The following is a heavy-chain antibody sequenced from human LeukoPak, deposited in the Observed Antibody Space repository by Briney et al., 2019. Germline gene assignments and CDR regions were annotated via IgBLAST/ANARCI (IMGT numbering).Heavy chain of an antibody. V-gene: IGHV4-59*01. CDR3: ARGYCSSTSCYYDI. J-gene: IGHJ3*02. CDR1: GGSISTYY. Sequence: SETLSLTCTISGGSISTYYWSWIRQPPGKGLEWIGYIYYSGSTNYNPSLKSRVTISIDTSKNQFSLKLSSVTAADTAVYYCARGYCSSTSCYYDIWGRGTMVTVSS. CDR2: IYYSGST. D-gene: IGHD2-2*01.